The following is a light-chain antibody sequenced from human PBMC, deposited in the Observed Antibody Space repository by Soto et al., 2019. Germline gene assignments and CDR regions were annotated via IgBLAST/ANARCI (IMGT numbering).Light chain of an antibody. CDR1: QSVRTY. J-gene: IGKJ2*01. Sequence: VTQCPPTMSLSPADRATLSCRASQSVRTYLAWYQQKPGQAPRLLIYDASNRATGIPARFSGSGSGTDLTLTISSLGPEDFAVSYCQQLSTRPPYTLGQGTRLEIK. CDR2: DAS. CDR3: QQLSTRPPYT. V-gene: IGKV3-11*01.